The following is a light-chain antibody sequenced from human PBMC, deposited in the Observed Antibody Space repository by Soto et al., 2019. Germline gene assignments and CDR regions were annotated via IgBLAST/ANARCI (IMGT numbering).Light chain of an antibody. CDR1: SSDVGGYNY. CDR2: DVS. J-gene: IGLJ1*01. CDR3: SSYTSSSTLYV. V-gene: IGLV2-14*01. Sequence: QSVLTQPASVSGSPGQSITISCTGTSSDVGGYNYVSWYQQHPGKAPKLMIYDVSNRPSGVSNRVAGSKSGNTASLTISGLQAEDEADYYCSSYTSSSTLYVVGTGTKVTVL.